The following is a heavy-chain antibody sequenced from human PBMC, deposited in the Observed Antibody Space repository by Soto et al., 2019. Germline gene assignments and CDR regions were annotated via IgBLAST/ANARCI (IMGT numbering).Heavy chain of an antibody. CDR1: GFSVSGDY. CDR2: IYRGGTT. CDR3: ARATEWKALDI. D-gene: IGHD3-3*01. Sequence: DVQLVETGGGLIQPGGSLRLSCADSGFSVSGDYMNWVRQGPGKGLEWVSVIYRGGTTYYADSVRGRFTISRDDSENTLFLQMNSLRAEDTAVYYCARATEWKALDIWGQGTMVTVSS. V-gene: IGHV3-53*02. J-gene: IGHJ3*02.